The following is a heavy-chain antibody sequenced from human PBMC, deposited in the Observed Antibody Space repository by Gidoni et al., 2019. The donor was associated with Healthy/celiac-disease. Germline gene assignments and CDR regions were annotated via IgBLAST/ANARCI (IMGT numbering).Heavy chain of an antibody. CDR1: GFTFSSHS. D-gene: IGHD3-22*01. CDR2: ISSSSSTI. J-gene: IGHJ4*02. Sequence: EVQLVESGGGLVQPGGSLRLSCAAAGFTFSSHSMNWVRQAPGKGLEWVSYISSSSSTIYYADSVKGRFTISRDNAKNSLYLQMNSLRDEDTAVYYCARGSYYDSSGYFVPFDYWGQGTLVTVSS. CDR3: ARGSYYDSSGYFVPFDY. V-gene: IGHV3-48*02.